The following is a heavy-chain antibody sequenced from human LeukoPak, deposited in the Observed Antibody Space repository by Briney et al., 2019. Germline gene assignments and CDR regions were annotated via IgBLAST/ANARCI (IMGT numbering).Heavy chain of an antibody. D-gene: IGHD3-3*01. J-gene: IGHJ5*02. CDR3: ARYTIFEFDP. V-gene: IGHV4-59*01. CDR2: IYYSGST. CDR1: GGSFSGYY. Sequence: SETLSLTCAVYGGSFSGYYWSWIRQPPGKGLEWIGYIYYSGSTNYNPSLKSRVTISVDTSKNQFSLKLSSVTAADTAVYYCARYTIFEFDPWGQGTLVTVSS.